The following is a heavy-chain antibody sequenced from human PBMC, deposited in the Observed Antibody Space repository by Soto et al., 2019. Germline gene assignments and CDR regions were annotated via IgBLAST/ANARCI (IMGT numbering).Heavy chain of an antibody. J-gene: IGHJ4*02. D-gene: IGHD1-1*01. CDR1: GYTFTSYD. CDR2: MNPNSGNT. V-gene: IGHV1-8*01. CDR3: XXERSGYFDY. Sequence: QVQLVQSGAEVKKPGASVKVSCKASGYTFTSYDINWVRQATGQGLEWMGWMNPNSGNTGYAQKXXXXXXXXXXXXXXXXXXXXXXXXXXXXXXXXXXXERSGYFDYWGQGTLVTV.